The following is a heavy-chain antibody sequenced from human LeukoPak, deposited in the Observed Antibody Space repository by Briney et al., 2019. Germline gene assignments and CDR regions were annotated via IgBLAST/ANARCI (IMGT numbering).Heavy chain of an antibody. CDR3: ARGYGDSSPNDY. D-gene: IGHD4-17*01. J-gene: IGHJ4*02. V-gene: IGHV4-31*03. CDR2: IYYSGST. CDR1: GGSISSGGYY. Sequence: SETLSLTCTVSGGSISSGGYYWSWIRQHPGKGLEWIGYIYYSGSTYYNPYLKSRVTISVDTSKNQFSLKLSSVTAADTAVYYCARGYGDSSPNDYWGQGTLVTVSS.